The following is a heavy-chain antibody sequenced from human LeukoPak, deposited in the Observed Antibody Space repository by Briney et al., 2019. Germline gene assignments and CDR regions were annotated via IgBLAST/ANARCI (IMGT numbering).Heavy chain of an antibody. Sequence: KPSETLSLTCTVSGGSFSSYYWSWMRQLAGKGLEWIGRIYTSGSTNYNPSLKSRVTISVDKSKNQFSLKLSSVTAADTAVYYCARDREVRYSGYDLGYYFDYWGQGTLVTVSS. CDR2: IYTSGST. D-gene: IGHD5-12*01. CDR1: GGSFSSYY. J-gene: IGHJ4*02. V-gene: IGHV4-4*07. CDR3: ARDREVRYSGYDLGYYFDY.